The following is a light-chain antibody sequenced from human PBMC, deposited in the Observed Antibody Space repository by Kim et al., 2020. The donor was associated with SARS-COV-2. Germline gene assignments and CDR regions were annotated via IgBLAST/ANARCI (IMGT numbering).Light chain of an antibody. V-gene: IGKV1-39*01. Sequence: DIQMTQSPSSLSASAGDRVTITCRSSQSITTYLNWYQQKPGKPPKVLIYAASSLQSGVPSRFSGSGSGTDFTLTISSLQPEDFATYYCQQSYSMPLTFGGGTKLEIK. CDR1: QSITTY. CDR3: QQSYSMPLT. J-gene: IGKJ4*01. CDR2: AAS.